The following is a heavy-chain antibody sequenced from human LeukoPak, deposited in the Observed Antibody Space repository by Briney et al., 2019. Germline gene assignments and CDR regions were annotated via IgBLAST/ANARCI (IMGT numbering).Heavy chain of an antibody. CDR2: ISGSGGST. CDR3: AKDRGRAVAGSEFDY. J-gene: IGHJ4*02. V-gene: IGHV3-23*01. D-gene: IGHD6-19*01. CDR1: GFTFSSYG. Sequence: GGSLRLSCAASGFTFSSYGMTWVRQAPGKGLEWVSVISGSGGSTNYADSVKGRFTISRDNSKNTLYLEMNSLRAEDTALYYCAKDRGRAVAGSEFDYWGQGTLVTVSS.